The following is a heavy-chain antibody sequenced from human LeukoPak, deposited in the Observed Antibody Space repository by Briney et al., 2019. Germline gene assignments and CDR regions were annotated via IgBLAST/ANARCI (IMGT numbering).Heavy chain of an antibody. J-gene: IGHJ4*02. V-gene: IGHV3-23*01. CDR1: RFTFTRHA. CDR2: TGLVSVHT. Sequence: GGSLRLSCAASRFTFTRHAMSWVRQAPGKELEWVSTTGLVSVHTLCADSVQGRFTVSRDNSRNTLDLQMDNLTVDDTAIYYCVRGDDIGKHPTRAYYFDIWGQGTLVSVSS. CDR3: VRGDDIGKHPTRAYYFDI. D-gene: IGHD3-10*01.